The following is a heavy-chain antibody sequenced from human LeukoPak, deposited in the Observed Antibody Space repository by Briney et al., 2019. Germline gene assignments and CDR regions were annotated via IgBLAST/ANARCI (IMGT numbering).Heavy chain of an antibody. J-gene: IGHJ4*02. Sequence: ASVKVSCKASGYTFTGYYMHWVRQAPGQGLGWMGWINPNSGGTNYAQKFQGRVTMTRDTSISTAYMELSRLRSDDTAVYYCARGPGDYSNYETFDYWGQGTLVTVSS. D-gene: IGHD4-11*01. V-gene: IGHV1-2*02. CDR2: INPNSGGT. CDR1: GYTFTGYY. CDR3: ARGPGDYSNYETFDY.